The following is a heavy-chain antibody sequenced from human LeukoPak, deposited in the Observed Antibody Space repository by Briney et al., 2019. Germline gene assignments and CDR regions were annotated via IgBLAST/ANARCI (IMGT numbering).Heavy chain of an antibody. Sequence: SETLSLTCAISGDSVSRNSAAWNWIRQSPSRGLEWLGRTYYKSKWYNDYAVSVKSRITINPDTSKNQFSLQLKSVIPEDTAVYYCARAPIVGATHIDYWGQGTLVTVSP. CDR3: ARAPIVGATHIDY. V-gene: IGHV6-1*01. CDR2: TYYKSKWYN. CDR1: GDSVSRNSAA. J-gene: IGHJ4*02. D-gene: IGHD1-26*01.